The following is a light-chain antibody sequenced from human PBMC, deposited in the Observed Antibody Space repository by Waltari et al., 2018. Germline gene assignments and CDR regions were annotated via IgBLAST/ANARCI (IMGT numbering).Light chain of an antibody. CDR3: AAWDDGLNGWV. Sequence: QSVLTQPPSASGSPGQRVTISCSGSGSNIGSNTVNWYQQFPGAAPKLLIYTNSQRPSEVPDRFSGSKSGTSGYLAISGLQSEDEADYYCAAWDDGLNGWVFGGRTKLTVL. CDR1: GSNIGSNT. CDR2: TNS. V-gene: IGLV1-44*01. J-gene: IGLJ3*02.